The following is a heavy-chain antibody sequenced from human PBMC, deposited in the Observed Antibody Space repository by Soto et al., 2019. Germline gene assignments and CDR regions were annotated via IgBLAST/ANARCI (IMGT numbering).Heavy chain of an antibody. V-gene: IGHV2-5*02. J-gene: IGHJ4*02. CDR2: IYRDDDK. Sequence: QITLKESGPTLVKPTQTLTLTCTVSGFSLMTNGVGVGWFRQPPGKALEWLALIYRDDDKRYRPSLKSRVTITKDNTKNQVVLTTTNMDPVDTATYYCAHTVARGAYWETFNYWGQGTLVTVSS. CDR1: GFSLMTNGVG. D-gene: IGHD1-26*01. CDR3: AHTVARGAYWETFNY.